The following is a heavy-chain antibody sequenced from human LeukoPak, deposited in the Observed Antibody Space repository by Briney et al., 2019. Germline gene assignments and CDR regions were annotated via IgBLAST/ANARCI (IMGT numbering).Heavy chain of an antibody. Sequence: GGSLRLSCAASGFTFSSYAMSWVRQAPGKGLEWVSSISASGTYAFYADSFKGRFTISRDNAESSLYLQMNSLRAEDTAVYYCARELDAIQDLDYWGQGTLVTVSS. D-gene: IGHD1-1*01. CDR3: ARELDAIQDLDY. CDR2: ISASGTYA. J-gene: IGHJ4*02. V-gene: IGHV3-21*01. CDR1: GFTFSSYA.